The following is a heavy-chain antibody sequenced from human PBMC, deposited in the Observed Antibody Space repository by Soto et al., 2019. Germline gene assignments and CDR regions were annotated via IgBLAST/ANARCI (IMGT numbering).Heavy chain of an antibody. J-gene: IGHJ6*02. Sequence: QVQLVQSGAEVKKPGASVKVSCKASGYTFTGYYMHWVRQAPGQGLEWMGWINPNSGGTNYAQKFQGWVTMTRDTAISTAYMELRRRRSDDTAVYYCARDASTSHNYYYYDGMDVWGHGTTVTVSS. V-gene: IGHV1-2*04. CDR3: ARDASTSHNYYYYDGMDV. D-gene: IGHD2-2*01. CDR1: GYTFTGYY. CDR2: INPNSGGT.